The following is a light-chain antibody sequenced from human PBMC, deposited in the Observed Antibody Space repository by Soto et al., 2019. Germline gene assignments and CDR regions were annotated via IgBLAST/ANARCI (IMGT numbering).Light chain of an antibody. Sequence: ETVLTQSPATLSLSPGDRAILSCRASQSVGGNLAWYQQKPGQAPRLLIYDASSRASGIPARFSGSGSGTDFTLTIGNLEPEDFAVYYCQQRGTWPPFSFGGGTKVEIK. CDR1: QSVGGN. CDR3: QQRGTWPPFS. CDR2: DAS. V-gene: IGKV3-11*01. J-gene: IGKJ4*01.